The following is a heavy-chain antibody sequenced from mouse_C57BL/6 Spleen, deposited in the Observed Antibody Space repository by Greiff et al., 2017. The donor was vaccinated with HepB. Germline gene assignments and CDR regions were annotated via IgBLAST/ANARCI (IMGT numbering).Heavy chain of an antibody. Sequence: QVQLKQPGAELVKPGASVKLSCKASGYTFTSYWMHWVKQRPGQGLEWIGMIHPNSGSTNYNEKFKSKATLTVDKSSSTAYMQLSSLTSEDSAVYYCARKDYKDWYFDVWGTGTTVTVSS. CDR1: GYTFTSYW. CDR2: IHPNSGST. V-gene: IGHV1-64*01. CDR3: ARKDYKDWYFDV. D-gene: IGHD2-12*01. J-gene: IGHJ1*03.